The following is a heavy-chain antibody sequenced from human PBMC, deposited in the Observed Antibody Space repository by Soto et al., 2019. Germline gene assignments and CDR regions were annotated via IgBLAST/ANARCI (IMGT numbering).Heavy chain of an antibody. CDR3: AGTYYDSSETRQTDN. V-gene: IGHV4-30-2*01. CDR1: GGSISSGGYS. CDR2: IYHSGST. D-gene: IGHD3-22*01. Sequence: SETLSLTCAVSGGSISSGGYSWSWIRQPPGKGLEWIGYIYHSGSTYYNPSLKSRVTISVDRSKNQFSLKLSSVTAADTALYYCAGTYYDSSETRQTDNWGEGTLVTVSS. J-gene: IGHJ4*02.